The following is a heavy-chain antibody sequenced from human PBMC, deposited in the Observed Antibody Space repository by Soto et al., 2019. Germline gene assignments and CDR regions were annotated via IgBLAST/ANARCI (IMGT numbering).Heavy chain of an antibody. Sequence: HLVESGGDLVKPGGSLRLSCAASGFMFSSAWMSWVRQAPGKGLEWVGRIKSKRDGGTTDYAPPVKGRFVISRDDSKNTRDLQMNSLKTDDTAVYYCVEGWNDFWGQGTLVAVSS. D-gene: IGHD1-1*01. V-gene: IGHV3-15*01. CDR3: VEGWNDF. CDR1: GFMFSSAW. J-gene: IGHJ4*02. CDR2: IKSKRDGGTT.